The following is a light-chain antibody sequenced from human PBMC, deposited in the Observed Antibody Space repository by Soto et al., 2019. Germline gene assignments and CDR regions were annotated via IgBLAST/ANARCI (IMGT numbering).Light chain of an antibody. V-gene: IGKV3-11*01. CDR2: DAS. CDR1: QSVSSY. CDR3: QQRSNWPLT. J-gene: IGKJ4*01. Sequence: EIVLTQSPATLSLSPGERATLSCRASQSVSSYLAWYQQKPDQAPRLLIYDASNRATGIPARFSGSGSGTDFTLTISSLEPEDFAVYHCQQRSNWPLTFGGGTKVEMK.